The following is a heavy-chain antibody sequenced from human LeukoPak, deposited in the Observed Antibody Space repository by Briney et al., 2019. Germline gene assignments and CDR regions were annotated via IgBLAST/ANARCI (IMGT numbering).Heavy chain of an antibody. J-gene: IGHJ6*02. D-gene: IGHD6-13*01. CDR1: GFTLSSYS. Sequence: GGSLRLSCAASGFTLSSYSMNWVRQAPGKGLEWVSSISSSSTYIYYADSVKGRFTISRDSAKNSLYLQMNSLRAEDTAVYYCAREGIATKGGGYYYGMDVWGQGTTVTVSS. V-gene: IGHV3-21*01. CDR3: AREGIATKGGGYYYGMDV. CDR2: ISSSSTYI.